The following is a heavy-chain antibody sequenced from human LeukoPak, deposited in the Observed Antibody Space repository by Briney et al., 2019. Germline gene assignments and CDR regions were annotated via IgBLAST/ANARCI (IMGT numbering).Heavy chain of an antibody. V-gene: IGHV4-59*01. Sequence: PSETLSLTCTVSGGSITTYYWSWIRQPPGKGLEWIGYIYYSGSTNYNPSLKSRVTLSVDTSKNQFSLKLTSVTAADTAVYYCARLTSGSYSFYYYIGVWGKGTTVTVSS. J-gene: IGHJ6*03. CDR3: ARLTSGSYSFYYYIGV. CDR1: GGSITTYY. CDR2: IYYSGST. D-gene: IGHD1-26*01.